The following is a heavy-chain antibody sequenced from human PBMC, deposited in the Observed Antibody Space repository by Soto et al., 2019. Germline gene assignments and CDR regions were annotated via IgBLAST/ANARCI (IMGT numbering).Heavy chain of an antibody. D-gene: IGHD5-12*01. CDR3: AKGARDVDY. Sequence: EVQLLESGGGLVQPGGSLSPPGEPPGFTLTTQTRTWARQAPGKGLEWVSVISSSGSTSYTDSVKGRFTISKDSSKNTLYLQLNSLRVEDTAVYYCAKGARDVDYWGQGTLVTVSS. J-gene: IGHJ4*02. CDR1: GFTLTTQT. CDR2: ISSSGST. V-gene: IGHV3-23*01.